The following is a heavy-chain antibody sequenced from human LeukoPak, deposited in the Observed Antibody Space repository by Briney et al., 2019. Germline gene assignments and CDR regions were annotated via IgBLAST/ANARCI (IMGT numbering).Heavy chain of an antibody. Sequence: GGSLRLSCSASGFTFSSYAMHWVRQAPGKGLEYVSAISNNGGSTYYADSVKGRFTISRDNSKNTLYLQMSSLRAEDTAVYYCVKDTRRGYDSSGYYWDYWGQGTLVTVSS. J-gene: IGHJ4*02. CDR3: VKDTRRGYDSSGYYWDY. CDR1: GFTFSSYA. V-gene: IGHV3-64D*06. CDR2: ISNNGGST. D-gene: IGHD3-22*01.